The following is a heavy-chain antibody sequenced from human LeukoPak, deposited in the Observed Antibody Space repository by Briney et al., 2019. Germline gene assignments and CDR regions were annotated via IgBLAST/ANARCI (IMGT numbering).Heavy chain of an antibody. Sequence: ASVKVSCKASGYTFTSYYIHWVRQAPGQGLEWMGIINPSGGNTNYARKFQGRVTMTGDTSTSTVYMELSSLRSEDTAMYYCAREEDGGYFDYWGQGTVVTVSS. CDR2: INPSGGNT. J-gene: IGHJ4*02. D-gene: IGHD2-15*01. V-gene: IGHV1-46*01. CDR1: GYTFTSYY. CDR3: AREEDGGYFDY.